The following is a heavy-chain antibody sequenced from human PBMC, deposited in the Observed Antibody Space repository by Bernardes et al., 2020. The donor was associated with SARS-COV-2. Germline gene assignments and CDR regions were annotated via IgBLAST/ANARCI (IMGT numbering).Heavy chain of an antibody. Sequence: GGPLRLSCAASGFTLSSYGMHWVRRAPGKGLEWVAVIWYDGSNQYYADSVKGRFTISRDNSKNTLYLQMNSLRAEDTAVYYCARDKYYYDSSGYYYGNYYYYGMDVWGQGTTVTVSS. D-gene: IGHD3-22*01. J-gene: IGHJ6*02. CDR3: ARDKYYYDSSGYYYGNYYYYGMDV. V-gene: IGHV3-33*01. CDR2: IWYDGSNQ. CDR1: GFTLSSYG.